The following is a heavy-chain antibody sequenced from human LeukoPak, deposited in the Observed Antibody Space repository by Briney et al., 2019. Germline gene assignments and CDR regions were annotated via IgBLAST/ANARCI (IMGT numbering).Heavy chain of an antibody. D-gene: IGHD2-21*02. J-gene: IGHJ4*02. CDR1: GDSLNTNTW. CDR2: IFHSGST. V-gene: IGHV4-4*02. CDR3: ARGGYCGGDCYFYY. Sequence: SETLSLTCAVSGDSLNTNTWWSWVRQPPGKGLEWTGEIFHSGSTNYHPSLESRLTISMDKSKNSFSLRLTSVTAADTAVYYCARGGYCGGDCYFYYWGQGTLVTVSS.